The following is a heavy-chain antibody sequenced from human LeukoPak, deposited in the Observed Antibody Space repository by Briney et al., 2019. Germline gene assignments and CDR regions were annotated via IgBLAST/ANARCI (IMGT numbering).Heavy chain of an antibody. CDR2: IYYSGST. Sequence: KTSETLSLTCTVSGDSISSSNSYWGWIRQPPGKGLEWIGSIYYSGSTYYNPSLKSRVTISVGTSKNQFSLKLSSVTAADTAVYYCARLRFYYGSGIYFDYWGQGTLVTVPS. V-gene: IGHV4-39*01. J-gene: IGHJ4*02. CDR3: ARLRFYYGSGIYFDY. CDR1: GDSISSSNSY. D-gene: IGHD3-10*01.